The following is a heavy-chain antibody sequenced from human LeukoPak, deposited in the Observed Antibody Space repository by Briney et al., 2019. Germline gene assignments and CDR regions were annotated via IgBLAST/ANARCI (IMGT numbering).Heavy chain of an antibody. D-gene: IGHD1-1*01. Sequence: GASVKVSCKASGGTFSSYAISWVRQAPGQGLEWMGRIIPILGIANYAQKFQGRVTITADKSTSTAYMELRSLRSDDTAVYYCERYPLSYSNNWHYYFDHWGQGTLLTVSS. CDR1: GGTFSSYA. CDR3: ERYPLSYSNNWHYYFDH. J-gene: IGHJ4*02. V-gene: IGHV1-69*04. CDR2: IIPILGIA.